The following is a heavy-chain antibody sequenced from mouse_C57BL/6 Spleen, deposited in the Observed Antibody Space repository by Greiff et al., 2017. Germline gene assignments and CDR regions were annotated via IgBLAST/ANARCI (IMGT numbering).Heavy chain of an antibody. V-gene: IGHV1-26*01. CDR1: GYTFTDYY. Sequence: EVQLQQSGPELVKPGASVKISCKASGYTFTDYYMNWVKQSHGKSLEWIGDINPNNGGTSYNQKFKGKATLTVDKSSSTAYMGLRSLTSEDSAVYYCAREGVYGNLDYWGQGTTLTVSS. CDR3: AREGVYGNLDY. J-gene: IGHJ2*01. CDR2: INPNNGGT. D-gene: IGHD2-1*01.